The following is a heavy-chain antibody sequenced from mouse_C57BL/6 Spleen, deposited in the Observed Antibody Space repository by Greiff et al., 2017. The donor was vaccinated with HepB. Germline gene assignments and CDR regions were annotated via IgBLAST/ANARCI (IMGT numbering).Heavy chain of an antibody. Sequence: QVQLKQSGPELVKPGASVKISCKASGYAFSSSWMNWVKQRPGKGLEWIGRIYPGDGDTNYNGKFKGKATLTADKSSSTAYMQLSSLPSEDSAVYFCAVRYYYGSSEAMDYWGQGTSVTVSS. D-gene: IGHD1-1*01. CDR2: IYPGDGDT. CDR1: GYAFSSSW. CDR3: AVRYYYGSSEAMDY. J-gene: IGHJ4*01. V-gene: IGHV1-82*01.